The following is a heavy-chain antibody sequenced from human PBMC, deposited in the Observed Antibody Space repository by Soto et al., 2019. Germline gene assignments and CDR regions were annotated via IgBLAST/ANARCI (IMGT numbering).Heavy chain of an antibody. CDR1: GGSFSGYY. V-gene: IGHV4-34*01. J-gene: IGHJ6*02. CDR3: ARRLYDIVVVQAAIRNYGMDV. CDR2: INHSGST. D-gene: IGHD2-2*01. Sequence: SETLSLTCAVYGGSFSGYYWSWIRQPPGKGLEWIGEINHSGSTNYNPSLKSRVTISVDTSKNQFSLKLSSVTAADTAVYYCARRLYDIVVVQAAIRNYGMDVWGQGTTVTVSS.